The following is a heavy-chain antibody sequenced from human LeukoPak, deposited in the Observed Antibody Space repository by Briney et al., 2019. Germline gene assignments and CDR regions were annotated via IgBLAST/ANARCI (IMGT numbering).Heavy chain of an antibody. Sequence: PGGSLRLSCAASGFTFNTYAMSWVRPAPGRGLGGVSALRGSGGSTYYADSVRGRFTISRDNSKNTLYLQMNSLRAEDTAVYYCAKDHRIAAFVLETYAFDIWGQGTMVSVSS. CDR3: AKDHRIAAFVLETYAFDI. J-gene: IGHJ3*02. CDR2: LRGSGGST. CDR1: GFTFNTYA. V-gene: IGHV3-23*01. D-gene: IGHD6-13*01.